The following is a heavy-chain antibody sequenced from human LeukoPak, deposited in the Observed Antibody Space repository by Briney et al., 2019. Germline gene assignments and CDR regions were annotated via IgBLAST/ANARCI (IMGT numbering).Heavy chain of an antibody. V-gene: IGHV3-23*01. CDR3: ARDESQYFDWFHSFDC. CDR1: GFTFSNYA. Sequence: GGSLRLSCAASGFTFSNYAMSWVRQAPGKGLEWVSGISGSGGSTYYADSVKGRFTISRDSSKSTLYLQMGSLRAEDTAVYYCARDESQYFDWFHSFDCWGQGTLVTVSA. CDR2: ISGSGGST. J-gene: IGHJ4*02. D-gene: IGHD3-9*01.